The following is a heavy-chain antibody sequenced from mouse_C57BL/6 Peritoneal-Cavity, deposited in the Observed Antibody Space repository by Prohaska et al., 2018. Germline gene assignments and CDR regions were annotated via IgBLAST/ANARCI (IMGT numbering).Heavy chain of an antibody. CDR2: IFPGSGST. CDR1: GYTFTDYY. J-gene: IGHJ1*03. V-gene: IGHV1-75*01. Sequence: QVQLQQSGPELVKPGASVKISCKASGYTFTDYYINWVKQRPGQGLEWIGWIFPGSGSTYYNEKFKGKDTLTVNKSSSKGYMLVSSRTSGDSGVYFCGRRGGGYFDVWGTGTTVTVSS. CDR3: GRRGGGYFDV.